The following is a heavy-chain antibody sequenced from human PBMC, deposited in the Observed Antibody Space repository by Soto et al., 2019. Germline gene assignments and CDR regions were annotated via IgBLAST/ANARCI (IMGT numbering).Heavy chain of an antibody. Sequence: SVKVSCKTSGVTFSNDIITWVRQAPGQGLEWMGRIIPLLDIANYAQKFQGRVTITADKSTSTAYMEPNSLRSEDTAVYYCARDSPIGSTFSGYDAIDYWGQGTLVTVSS. V-gene: IGHV1-69*04. CDR3: ARDSPIGSTFSGYDAIDY. CDR1: GVTFSNDI. CDR2: IIPLLDIA. J-gene: IGHJ4*02. D-gene: IGHD5-12*01.